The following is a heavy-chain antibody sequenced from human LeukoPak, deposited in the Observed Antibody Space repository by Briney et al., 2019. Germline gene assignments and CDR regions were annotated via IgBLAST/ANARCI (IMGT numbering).Heavy chain of an antibody. J-gene: IGHJ4*02. CDR3: ARSRDYGDYFDY. D-gene: IGHD4-17*01. CDR2: INPSGGST. CDR1: GYTFNNYY. Sequence: ASVKVSCKASGYTFNNYYMKRVRQAPGQGLEWMGIINPSGGSTSYAQKFQGRVTMTRDTSTSTVYMELSSLRSDDTAVYYCARSRDYGDYFDYWGQGTLVTVSS. V-gene: IGHV1-46*02.